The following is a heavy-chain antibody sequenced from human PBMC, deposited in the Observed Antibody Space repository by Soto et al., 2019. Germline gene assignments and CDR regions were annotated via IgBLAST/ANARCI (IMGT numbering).Heavy chain of an antibody. CDR2: ISAYNGNT. Sequence: ASVKVSCKASGYTFTSYGISWVRQAPGQGLEWMGWISAYNGNTNYAQKLQGRVTMTTDTSTSTAYMELRSLRSEETAVYYCARDLHMVRNYYYYYGIDVWGQANTVTVS. CDR1: GYTFTSYG. V-gene: IGHV1-18*04. CDR3: ARDLHMVRNYYYYYGIDV. D-gene: IGHD5-18*01. J-gene: IGHJ6*02.